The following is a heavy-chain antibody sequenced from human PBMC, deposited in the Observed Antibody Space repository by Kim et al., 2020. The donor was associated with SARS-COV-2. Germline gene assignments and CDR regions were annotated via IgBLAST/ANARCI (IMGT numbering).Heavy chain of an antibody. V-gene: IGHV4-39*01. CDR2: IYYRGNT. Sequence: SETLSLTCTVAGDSISSGSYYWGWIRQPPGKGLEWIGFIYYRGNTYYNPSLKSRVTISVDTSNNQFSLNLSSVTAADTAVYYCARHAPIGYYYYYMDVWGKGTTVTVSS. D-gene: IGHD1-26*01. CDR3: ARHAPIGYYYYYMDV. CDR1: GDSISSGSYY. J-gene: IGHJ6*03.